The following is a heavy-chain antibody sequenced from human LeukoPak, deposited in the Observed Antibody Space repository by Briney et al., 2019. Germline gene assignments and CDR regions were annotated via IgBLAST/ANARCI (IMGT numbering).Heavy chain of an antibody. D-gene: IGHD6-19*01. CDR1: GGSFSGYY. Sequence: SETLSLTCAVYGGSFSGYYWSWIRQPPGKGLEWIGEINHSGSTNYNPSLKSRVTISVDTSKNQFSLKLSSVTAADTAVYYCARHARAGISYWFDPWGQGTLVTVSS. CDR2: INHSGST. J-gene: IGHJ5*02. V-gene: IGHV4-34*01. CDR3: ARHARAGISYWFDP.